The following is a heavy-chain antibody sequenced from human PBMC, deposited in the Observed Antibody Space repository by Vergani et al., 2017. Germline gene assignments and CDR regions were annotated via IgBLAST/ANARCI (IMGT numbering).Heavy chain of an antibody. CDR2: INHSGST. J-gene: IGHJ4*02. V-gene: IGHV4-34*01. Sequence: QVQLQQWGAGLLKPSETLSLTCAVYGGSFSGYYWSWIRQPPGKGLEWIGEINHSGSTNYNPSLKSRVTISVDTSKNQFSLKLSSLTAADTAVYYCARGFASVVAADYWGQGTLVTVSS. D-gene: IGHD2-15*01. CDR3: ARGFASVVAADY. CDR1: GGSFSGYY.